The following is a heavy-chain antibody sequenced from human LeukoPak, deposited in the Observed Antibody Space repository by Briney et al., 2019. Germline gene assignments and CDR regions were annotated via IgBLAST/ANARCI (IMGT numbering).Heavy chain of an antibody. D-gene: IGHD1-26*01. CDR3: TRILLKWELPGSDAFDI. CDR1: GFSFRSFT. J-gene: IGHJ3*02. V-gene: IGHV3-49*02. CDR2: IRSKAYGATT. Sequence: GGSLSLSCAASGFSFRSFTMHWVRQAPGKGLEWVGFIRSKAYGATTEYAASLKDRFTISRDDSKSIAYLQVNSLKTEDTAVYYCTRILLKWELPGSDAFDIWGEGTMVTVSS.